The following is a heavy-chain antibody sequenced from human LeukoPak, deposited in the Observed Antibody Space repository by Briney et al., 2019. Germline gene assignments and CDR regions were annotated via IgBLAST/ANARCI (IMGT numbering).Heavy chain of an antibody. CDR2: ISTSGSTI. J-gene: IGHJ1*01. Sequence: PGGSLRLSCAASAFTFSSYEMNWVRQAPGKGLEWVSYISTSGSTIYYADSVKGRFTISRDNAKNSLYLQMNSLRAEDTAVYYCARGGTLEYFQHWGQGTLVTVSS. CDR1: AFTFSSYE. CDR3: ARGGTLEYFQH. V-gene: IGHV3-48*03.